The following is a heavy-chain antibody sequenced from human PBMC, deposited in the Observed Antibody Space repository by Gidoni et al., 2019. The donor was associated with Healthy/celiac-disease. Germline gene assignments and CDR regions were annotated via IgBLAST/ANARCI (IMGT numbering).Heavy chain of an antibody. Sequence: VQLVESGGGVVQPGRSLRLSCAASGFTFSSYSMHWVRQAPGKGLEWVAVISYDGSNKDYADSVKGRFTISRDNSKNTLYLQMNSLRAEDTAVYYCAREDEQLGIYYYYGMDVWGQGTTVTVSS. CDR3: AREDEQLGIYYYYGMDV. CDR1: GFTFSSYS. V-gene: IGHV3-30-3*01. J-gene: IGHJ6*02. D-gene: IGHD6-13*01. CDR2: ISYDGSNK.